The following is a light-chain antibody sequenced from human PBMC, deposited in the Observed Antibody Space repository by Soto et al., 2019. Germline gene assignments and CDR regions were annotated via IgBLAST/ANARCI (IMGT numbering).Light chain of an antibody. CDR2: GAS. J-gene: IGKJ2*01. Sequence: EIVLTQSPGTLSLSPGERATLSCRASQTVRSSYLAWYQQKPGQAPRLLIYGASSRATGIPDRFSGSGSETDFSLTITRLEPEDFAVYYCQQYGSSPGTLGQGTKLEIK. CDR3: QQYGSSPGT. V-gene: IGKV3-20*01. CDR1: QTVRSSY.